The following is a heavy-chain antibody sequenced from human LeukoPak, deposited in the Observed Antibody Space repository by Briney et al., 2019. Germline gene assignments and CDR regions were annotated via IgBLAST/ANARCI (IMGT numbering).Heavy chain of an antibody. Sequence: GGSLRLSCAASGFTFSSFDMHWVRQATGKGLEWVSAITAGATYYSGSVKDRFTISRENAKSSLYLQMNSLRAGDTAVYYCARDRPYYGIDVWGQGTTVSVSS. J-gene: IGHJ6*02. CDR3: ARDRPYYGIDV. CDR2: ITAGAT. CDR1: GFTFSSFD. V-gene: IGHV3-13*01.